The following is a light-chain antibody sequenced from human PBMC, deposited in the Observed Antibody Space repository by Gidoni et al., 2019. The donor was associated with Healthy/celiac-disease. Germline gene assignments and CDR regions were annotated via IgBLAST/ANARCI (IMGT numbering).Light chain of an antibody. J-gene: IGKJ1*01. V-gene: IGKV3-15*01. CDR2: GAS. CDR3: QQYNNWPRT. CDR1: QSVSSN. Sequence: EIVMTQSPATLSVSPGERATLSGRASQSVSSNLAWYQQKPGQAPRLLIYGASNRDTGIPARFSGSGSGTEFTLTISSLQSEDFAVYYCQQYNNWPRTFGQGTKVEIK.